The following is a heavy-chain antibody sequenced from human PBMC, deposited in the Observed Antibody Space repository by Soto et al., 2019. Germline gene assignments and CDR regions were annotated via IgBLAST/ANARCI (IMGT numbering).Heavy chain of an antibody. Sequence: LRLSCAASGFTFSSYEMNWVRQAPGKGLEWVSFVTSGGSTVSYADSVKGRFTISRDNAKNSLYLQLDSLKDDDTAVYYCTRDSMTAGHVYWGQGTPVTVSS. CDR3: TRDSMTAGHVY. D-gene: IGHD6-19*01. J-gene: IGHJ4*02. CDR1: GFTFSSYE. V-gene: IGHV3-48*03. CDR2: VTSGGSTV.